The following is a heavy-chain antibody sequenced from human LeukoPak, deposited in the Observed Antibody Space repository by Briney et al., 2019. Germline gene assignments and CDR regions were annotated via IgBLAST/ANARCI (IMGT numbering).Heavy chain of an antibody. J-gene: IGHJ4*02. V-gene: IGHV3-23*01. D-gene: IGHD1-26*01. Sequence: PGGSLRLSCAVSGFIFSSYGMSWVRQAPGKGLEWVSVSGSGGSTYYADSVKGRFTISRDNSKNTLYPQMNSLRAEDTAVYYCAKGDYSGSYYFDYWGQGTLVTVSS. CDR2: SGSGGST. CDR3: AKGDYSGSYYFDY. CDR1: GFIFSSYG.